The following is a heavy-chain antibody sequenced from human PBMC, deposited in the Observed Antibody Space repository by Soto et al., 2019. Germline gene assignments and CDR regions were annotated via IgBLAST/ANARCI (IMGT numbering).Heavy chain of an antibody. Sequence: SETLSLTCTVSGGSISSGGYYWSWIRQHPGKGLEWIGYIYYSGSTYYNPSLKSRVTISVDTSKNQFSLKLSSVTAADTAVYYWARGGGATVVTPSGLQPPPPPIWGQGTLVTVSS. D-gene: IGHD2-15*01. CDR1: GGSISSGGYY. J-gene: IGHJ4*02. CDR3: ARGGGATVVTPSGLQPPPPPI. V-gene: IGHV4-31*03. CDR2: IYYSGST.